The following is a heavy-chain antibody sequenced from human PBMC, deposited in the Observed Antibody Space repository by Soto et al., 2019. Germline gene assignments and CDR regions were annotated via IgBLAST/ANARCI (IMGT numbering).Heavy chain of an antibody. CDR2: ISYDGSNK. Sequence: GGSLRLSCAASGFTFSSYAMHWVRQAPGKGLEWVAGISYDGSNKYYADSVKGRFTISRDNSKNTLYLQMNSLRAEDTAVYYCARDHADDAFDIWGQGTMVTVSS. CDR1: GFTFSSYA. J-gene: IGHJ3*02. CDR3: ARDHADDAFDI. V-gene: IGHV3-30*04.